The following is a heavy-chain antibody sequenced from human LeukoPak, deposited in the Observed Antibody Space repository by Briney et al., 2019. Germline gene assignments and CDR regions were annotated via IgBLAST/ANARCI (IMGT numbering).Heavy chain of an antibody. J-gene: IGHJ4*02. V-gene: IGHV3-23*01. Sequence: QSGGSLRLSCAASGFIFSSHAMSWVRQAPGKGLEWVSAISTGGNTFYVDSVKGRFTISRDNSQNTLYLQMDSLRAEDTAVYYCAKTRPLDSSSWSHGDYWGQGTLVTVSS. CDR3: AKTRPLDSSSWSHGDY. D-gene: IGHD6-13*01. CDR2: ISTGGNT. CDR1: GFIFSSHA.